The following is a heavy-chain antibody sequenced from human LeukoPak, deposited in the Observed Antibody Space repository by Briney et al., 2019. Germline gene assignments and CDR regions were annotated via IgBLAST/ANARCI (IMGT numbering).Heavy chain of an antibody. CDR1: GFTFSSYG. D-gene: IGHD1-1*01. CDR2: FLSDGSKE. V-gene: IGHV3-33*06. J-gene: IGHJ4*02. CDR3: AKGALERPRGGFDY. Sequence: PGGSVSLFCAASGFTFSSYGMQWVRRAPGKGRVGVVVFLSDGSKEFYTDSVKGRFTISRDNSKNTLYLQMNSLRAEDTAIYFCAKGALERPRGGFDYWGQGTLVTVSS.